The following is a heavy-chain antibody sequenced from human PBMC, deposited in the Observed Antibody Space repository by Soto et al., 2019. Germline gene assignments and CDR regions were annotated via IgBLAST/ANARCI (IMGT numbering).Heavy chain of an antibody. D-gene: IGHD2-2*01. CDR1: GFTFSSYS. J-gene: IGHJ4*02. Sequence: EVQLVESGGGLVKPGGSLRLSCAASGFTFSSYSMNWVRQAPGKGLEWVSSISSSSSYIYYADSVKGRFTISRDNAKNSLYLKVNSLRAEDTAVYYCARGRPGTKEADYWGQGTLVTVSS. CDR2: ISSSSSYI. CDR3: ARGRPGTKEADY. V-gene: IGHV3-21*01.